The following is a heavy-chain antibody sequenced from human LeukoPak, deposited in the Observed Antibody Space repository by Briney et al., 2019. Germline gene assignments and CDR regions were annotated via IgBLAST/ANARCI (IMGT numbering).Heavy chain of an antibody. J-gene: IGHJ4*02. CDR1: GGSFSGYY. CDR2: INHSGST. CDR3: ARGPLYYYDSSGYRGY. D-gene: IGHD3-22*01. V-gene: IGHV4-34*01. Sequence: PSETLSLTCAVYGGSFSGYYWSWIRQPPGKGLEWIGAINHSGSTNYNPSLKSRVTISVDTSKNQFSLKLSSVTAADTAVYYCARGPLYYYDSSGYRGYWGQGTLVTVSS.